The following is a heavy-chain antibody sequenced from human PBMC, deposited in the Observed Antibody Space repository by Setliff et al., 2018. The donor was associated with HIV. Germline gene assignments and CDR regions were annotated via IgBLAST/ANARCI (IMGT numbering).Heavy chain of an antibody. D-gene: IGHD4-4*01. Sequence: SVKVSCKASGGTFSNYAISWVRQAPGQGLEWMGGVIPIFGIANYAQKFQGRVATTADKSTSTAYMELSSLRSEDTAVYYCARGGYSEYSPYYYYHMDVWGKGTTVTVS. CDR1: GGTFSNYA. CDR3: ARGGYSEYSPYYYYHMDV. V-gene: IGHV1-69*10. J-gene: IGHJ6*03. CDR2: VIPIFGIA.